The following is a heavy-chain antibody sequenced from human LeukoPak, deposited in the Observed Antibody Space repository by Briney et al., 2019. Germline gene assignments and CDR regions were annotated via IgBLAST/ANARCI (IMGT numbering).Heavy chain of an antibody. CDR1: GFTFSGYD. Sequence: GRSLRLSCAASGFTFSGYDMHWVRQAPGKGLEWVALIRSDGSDKYYADSVKGRFTISRDNSKNTVFLQMNSLRAEDTAVYYCAREQYYYGSGTEAFAFWGQGTMVTVSS. D-gene: IGHD3-10*01. CDR2: IRSDGSDK. CDR3: AREQYYYGSGTEAFAF. V-gene: IGHV3-33*01. J-gene: IGHJ3*01.